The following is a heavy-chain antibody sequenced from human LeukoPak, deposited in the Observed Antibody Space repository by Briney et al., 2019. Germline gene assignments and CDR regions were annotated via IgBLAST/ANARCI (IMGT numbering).Heavy chain of an antibody. J-gene: IGHJ5*02. D-gene: IGHD2-2*01. CDR1: GYTFTSYY. CDR3: ARDAAPDIVVVPAAAWFDP. Sequence: GASVKVSCKASGYTFTSYYMHWVRQAPGQGLEWMGIINPSGGSTSYAQKFQGRVTMTRDPSTSTVYMELSSLRSEDTALYYCARDAAPDIVVVPAAAWFDPWGQGTLVTVSS. CDR2: INPSGGST. V-gene: IGHV1-46*01.